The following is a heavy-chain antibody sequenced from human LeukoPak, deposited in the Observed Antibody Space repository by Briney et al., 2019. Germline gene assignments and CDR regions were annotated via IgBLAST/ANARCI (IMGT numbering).Heavy chain of an antibody. J-gene: IGHJ5*02. Sequence: SVKVSCKASGGTFSSYVISWVRQAPGQGLEWMGRIIPIVGTASYAQKFQGRVTITTDESTSTAYMELSSLRSEDTAVYYCARVSASMDLSGWSYNWFYPWGQGTLVTVSS. CDR1: GGTFSSYV. V-gene: IGHV1-69*05. CDR3: ARVSASMDLSGWSYNWFYP. D-gene: IGHD6-19*01. CDR2: IIPIVGTA.